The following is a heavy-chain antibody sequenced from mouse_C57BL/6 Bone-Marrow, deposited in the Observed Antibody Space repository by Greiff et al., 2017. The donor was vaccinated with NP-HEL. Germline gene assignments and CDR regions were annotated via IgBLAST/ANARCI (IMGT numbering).Heavy chain of an antibody. D-gene: IGHD2-5*01. Sequence: EVKLVESGEGLVKPGGSLKLSCAASGFTFSSYAMSWVRQTPEKRLEWVAYISSGGDYIYYADTVKGRFTISRDNARNTLYLQMSSLKSEDTAMYYCTRGPAYDSNYDYAMDYWGQGTSVTVSS. CDR1: GFTFSSYA. V-gene: IGHV5-9-1*02. J-gene: IGHJ4*01. CDR2: ISSGGDYI. CDR3: TRGPAYDSNYDYAMDY.